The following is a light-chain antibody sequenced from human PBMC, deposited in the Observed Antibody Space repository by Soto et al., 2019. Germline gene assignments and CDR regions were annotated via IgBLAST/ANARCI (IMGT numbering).Light chain of an antibody. CDR1: SSNIGSNY. Sequence: QSVLTQPPSASGTPGQRVTISCSGSSSNIGSNYVYWYQQLPGTAPKLLIYRNNQRPSGVPDRFSGSKSGTSASLAISGLRSEDEADYYCAAGDDSLSGSVVFGGGPTPPVL. CDR3: AAGDDSLSGSVV. J-gene: IGLJ2*01. V-gene: IGLV1-47*01. CDR2: RNN.